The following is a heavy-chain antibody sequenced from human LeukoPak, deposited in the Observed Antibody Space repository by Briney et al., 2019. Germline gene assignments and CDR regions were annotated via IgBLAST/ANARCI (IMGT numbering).Heavy chain of an antibody. CDR1: GFTLRNYW. D-gene: IGHD6-6*01. CDR2: ISGDGSGT. CDR3: ARYSSSSGGPSYFLDY. Sequence: PGGSLRLSCAASGFTLRNYWMHWVRQVPGRGLVWVSRISGDGSGTNYADSVKGRFTIPRDNAKNTVYLQINNLRAEDTAVYFCARYSSSSGGPSYFLDYWGQGTLVTVSS. J-gene: IGHJ4*02. V-gene: IGHV3-74*01.